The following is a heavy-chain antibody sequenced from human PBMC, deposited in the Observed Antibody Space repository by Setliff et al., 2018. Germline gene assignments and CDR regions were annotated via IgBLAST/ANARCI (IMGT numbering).Heavy chain of an antibody. V-gene: IGHV1-69*05. Sequence: SVKVSCKASGNRFTDYNLHWVRQAPGQGLEWMGWTIPSFGSTNYAQKFQDRVTIITDESTSTAYMELSSLRIEDTAVYYCAREGVDTRSSTDYRYYMDVWGKGTTVTVSS. CDR2: TIPSFGST. J-gene: IGHJ6*03. CDR1: GNRFTDYN. D-gene: IGHD5-18*01. CDR3: AREGVDTRSSTDYRYYMDV.